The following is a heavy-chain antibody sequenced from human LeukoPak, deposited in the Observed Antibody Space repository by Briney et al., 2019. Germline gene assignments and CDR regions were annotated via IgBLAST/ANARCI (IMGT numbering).Heavy chain of an antibody. Sequence: GGSLRLSCAASGFTFSSHGMTWVRQAAGKGLEGVAYIRQDGSDKNYVDSVKGRFTISRDNDKNALYLQMNSLRAEDTAVYFCAKLAAASIYYYYYMEVWGKGTTVTVSS. V-gene: IGHV3-7*01. J-gene: IGHJ6*03. CDR2: IRQDGSDK. CDR1: GFTFSSHG. CDR3: AKLAAASIYYYYYMEV. D-gene: IGHD6-13*01.